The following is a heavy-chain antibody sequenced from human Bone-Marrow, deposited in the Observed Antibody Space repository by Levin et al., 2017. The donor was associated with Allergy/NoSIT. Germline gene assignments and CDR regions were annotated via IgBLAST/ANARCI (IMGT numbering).Heavy chain of an antibody. J-gene: IGHJ5*02. Sequence: SQTLSLTCAISGDSVSSTSAAWNWIRQSPSRGLEWLGRTYYRTKWYNDYAISVKSRITINPDTSRNQFSLHLNSVTPEDTAVYYCAREDPSGNYYNWFDPWGQGTLVTVSS. CDR2: TYYRTKWYN. CDR3: AREDPSGNYYNWFDP. D-gene: IGHD1-26*01. CDR1: GDSVSSTSAA. V-gene: IGHV6-1*01.